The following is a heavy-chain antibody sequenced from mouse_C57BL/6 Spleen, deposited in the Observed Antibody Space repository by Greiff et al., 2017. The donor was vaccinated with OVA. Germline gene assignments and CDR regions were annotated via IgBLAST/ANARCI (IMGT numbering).Heavy chain of an antibody. D-gene: IGHD1-1*01. CDR1: GYTFTDYH. J-gene: IGHJ1*03. CDR2: INPNNGGT. V-gene: IGHV1-18*01. CDR3: ARDYYGSSGYFDV. Sequence: EVQVVESGPELVKPGASVKIPCKASGYTFTDYHMDWVKQSHGKSLEWIGDINPNNGGTIYNQKFKGKATLTVDKSSSTAYMELRSLTSEDTAVYYCARDYYGSSGYFDVWGTGTTVTVSS.